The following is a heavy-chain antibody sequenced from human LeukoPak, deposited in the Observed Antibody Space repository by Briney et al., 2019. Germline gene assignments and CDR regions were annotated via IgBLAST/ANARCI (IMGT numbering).Heavy chain of an antibody. CDR3: ARVIAAAGTGWDY. Sequence: SETLSLTCTVSGGSISSSSYYWGWIRQPPGKGLEWIGSIYYSGDTYYNPSLKSRVTISVDTSKSQFSLRLSSVTAADTAVYYCARVIAAAGTGWDYWGQGTLVTVSS. CDR1: GGSISSSSYY. D-gene: IGHD6-13*01. V-gene: IGHV4-39*01. J-gene: IGHJ4*02. CDR2: IYYSGDT.